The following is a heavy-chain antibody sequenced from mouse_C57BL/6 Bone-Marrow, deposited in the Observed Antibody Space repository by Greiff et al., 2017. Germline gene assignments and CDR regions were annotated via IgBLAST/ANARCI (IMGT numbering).Heavy chain of an antibody. CDR1: GYTFTGYW. Sequence: VQLQQSGAELMKPGASVKLSCKATGYTFTGYWIEWVKQRPGHGLEWIGEILPGSGSTNYNEKFKGKATFTAVTSSNTAYMQLSSLTTEDSAIYYCARERLDYYVSSYGFDDWGQGTTLTVSS. CDR2: ILPGSGST. J-gene: IGHJ2*01. D-gene: IGHD1-1*01. V-gene: IGHV1-9*01. CDR3: ARERLDYYVSSYGFDD.